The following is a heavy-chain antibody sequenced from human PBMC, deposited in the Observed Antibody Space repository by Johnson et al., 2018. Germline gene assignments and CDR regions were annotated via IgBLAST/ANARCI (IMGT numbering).Heavy chain of an antibody. CDR2: ISYDGSNK. V-gene: IGHV3-30*14. J-gene: IGHJ6*02. Sequence: QVQLGQAGGGVVQPGRSLRLSCAASGFTFSSYAMHWVRQAPGKGLEWVAVISYDGSNKYYADSVKGRFTISRDNSKNTLYLQMNSLRAEDTAVYYCARGIYSGSYYLTYYYYGMDVWGQGTTVTVSS. CDR1: GFTFSSYA. CDR3: ARGIYSGSYYLTYYYYGMDV. D-gene: IGHD1-26*01.